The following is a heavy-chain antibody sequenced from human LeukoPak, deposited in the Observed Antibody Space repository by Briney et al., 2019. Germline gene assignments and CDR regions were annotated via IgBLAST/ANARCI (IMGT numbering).Heavy chain of an antibody. J-gene: IGHJ4*02. CDR3: ARSTLYDILTEYYFDY. D-gene: IGHD3-9*01. CDR1: GFTFSDYH. V-gene: IGHV3-11*03. Sequence: PGGSLRLSCVASGFTFSDYHMSWIRQAPGKGLEWVSYISSSSSYTNYADSVKGRFTISRDSAKNSLYLQMNSLRAEDTVVYYCARSTLYDILTEYYFDYWGQGTLVTVSS. CDR2: ISSSSSYT.